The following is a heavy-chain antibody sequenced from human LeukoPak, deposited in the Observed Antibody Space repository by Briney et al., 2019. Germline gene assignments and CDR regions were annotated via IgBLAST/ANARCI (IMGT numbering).Heavy chain of an antibody. J-gene: IGHJ4*02. CDR3: ARAYSGGGIVVVPAAN. CDR2: ISSSSTTI. V-gene: IGHV3-48*04. D-gene: IGHD2-2*01. CDR1: GFTFSSYW. Sequence: QPGGSLRLSCAASGFTFSSYWMSWVRQAPGKGLEWVSYISSSSTTIYYADSVKGRFTISRDDAKNSLYLQMNSLRAEDTAVYYCARAYSGGGIVVVPAANWGQGTLVTVSS.